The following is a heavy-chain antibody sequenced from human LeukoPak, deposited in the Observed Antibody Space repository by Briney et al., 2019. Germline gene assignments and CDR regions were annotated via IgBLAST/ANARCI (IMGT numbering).Heavy chain of an antibody. CDR2: ISYDGSNK. J-gene: IGHJ6*04. D-gene: IGHD2-8*01. CDR3: AKCFRWSLHGMDV. Sequence: GGSLRLSCAASGFTFSSYAMHWVRQAPGKGLEWVAVISYDGSNKYYADSVKGRFTISRDNSKNTLYLQMNSLRAEDTAVYYCAKCFRWSLHGMDVWGKGTTVTVSS. V-gene: IGHV3-30*04. CDR1: GFTFSSYA.